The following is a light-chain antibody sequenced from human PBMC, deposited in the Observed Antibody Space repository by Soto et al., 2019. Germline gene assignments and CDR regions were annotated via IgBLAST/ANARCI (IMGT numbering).Light chain of an antibody. CDR2: EDN. CDR3: QSYDSSNKDVV. V-gene: IGLV6-57*04. Sequence: NFMLTQPHSVSESPGKTVTISCTRSSGSIASNYVQWYQQRPGSAPTTVIYEDNQRPSGVPDRFSGSIDSSSNSAPLTISGLKTEDEADYYCQSYDSSNKDVVFGGGTKLTVL. CDR1: SGSIASNY. J-gene: IGLJ2*01.